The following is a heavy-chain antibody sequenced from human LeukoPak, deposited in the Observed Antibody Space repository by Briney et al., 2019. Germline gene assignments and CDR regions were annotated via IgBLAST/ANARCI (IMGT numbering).Heavy chain of an antibody. V-gene: IGHV4-39*01. D-gene: IGHD6-19*01. CDR3: ARTWYSSGYSYASFDI. J-gene: IGHJ3*02. CDR1: GGSTSSSDYY. CDR2: IYYRGST. Sequence: SETLSLTCNVSGGSTSSSDYYWGWIRQPPGKGLEWIGSIYYRGSTYYNPSLKSRVTISVDTSKKQFSLKMSSVTAADTAVYYCARTWYSSGYSYASFDIWGQGTMVTVSS.